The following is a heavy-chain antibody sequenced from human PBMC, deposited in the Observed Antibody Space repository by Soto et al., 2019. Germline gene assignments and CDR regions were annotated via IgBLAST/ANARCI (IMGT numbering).Heavy chain of an antibody. CDR3: ARRRASDYGGNHHPYYFDR. D-gene: IGHD4-17*01. CDR2: ISYSGRT. Sequence: KPSETLSLTCTVSGASIITNNYFWVWIRQSPRRGLELIGSISYSGRTYDNPSLQSRVTISIDASKNQFSLKLTSVTTADTSIYYCARRRASDYGGNHHPYYFDRWGQGTLVTVSS. V-gene: IGHV4-39*01. CDR1: GASIITNNYF. J-gene: IGHJ4*02.